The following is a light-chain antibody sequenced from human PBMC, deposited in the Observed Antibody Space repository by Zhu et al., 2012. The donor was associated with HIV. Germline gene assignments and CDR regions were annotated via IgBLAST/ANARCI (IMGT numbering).Light chain of an antibody. CDR1: QSVTSNY. J-gene: IGKJ4*01. CDR3: QQYVSSPLT. Sequence: EIVLTQSPGTLSLSPGERATLSCRASQSVTSNYLAWYQQKPGQAPRPLIYGASSRATGIPDRFSGSGSGTDFTLTISRLEPEDFAVYYCQQYVSSPLTFGGGTKVEIK. CDR2: GAS. V-gene: IGKV3-20*01.